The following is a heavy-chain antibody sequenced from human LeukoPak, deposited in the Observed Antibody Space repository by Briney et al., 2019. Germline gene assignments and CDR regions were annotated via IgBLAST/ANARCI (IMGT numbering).Heavy chain of an antibody. J-gene: IGHJ4*02. D-gene: IGHD6-19*01. Sequence: SETLSLTCAVYGGSFSGYYWSWIRQPPGKGLEWIGEINHSGSTNYNPSLKSRVTISVDTSKNQFSLKLSSVTAADTAVYYCARTKYSSGCDYWGQGTLVTVSS. V-gene: IGHV4-34*01. CDR3: ARTKYSSGCDY. CDR1: GGSFSGYY. CDR2: INHSGST.